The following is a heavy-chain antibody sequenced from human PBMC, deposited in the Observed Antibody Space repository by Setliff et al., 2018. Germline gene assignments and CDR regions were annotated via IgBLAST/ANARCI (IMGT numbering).Heavy chain of an antibody. CDR3: ARYDYGDHPDAFDI. V-gene: IGHV4-31*03. J-gene: IGHJ3*02. Sequence: SETLSLTCTVSGGSISSGGYYWSWIRQHPGKGLEWIGYIYYSGSTSYYNPSLKSRVTISVDTSKNQFSLRLSSVIAADTAVYYCARYDYGDHPDAFDIWGQGTMVTVSS. CDR2: IYYSGSTS. CDR1: GGSISSGGYY. D-gene: IGHD4-17*01.